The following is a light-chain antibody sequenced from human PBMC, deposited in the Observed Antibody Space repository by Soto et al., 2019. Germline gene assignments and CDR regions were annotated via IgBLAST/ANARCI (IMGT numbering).Light chain of an antibody. V-gene: IGLV2-11*01. CDR2: XXX. Sequence: QSVLTQPRSVSGSPGQSVTISCTGTSSDVGGYNYVSWYQKHPGEAPNLMIYXXXXXXXXXXXXXXXSKSGNTASLTISGXXAEXXXXXYCCSYAGSYSWVFGGGTKLTVL. J-gene: IGLJ3*02. CDR1: SSDVGGYNY. CDR3: CSYAGSYSWV.